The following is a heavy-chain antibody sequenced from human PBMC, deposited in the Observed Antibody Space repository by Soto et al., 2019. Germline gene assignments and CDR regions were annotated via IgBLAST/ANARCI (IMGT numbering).Heavy chain of an antibody. Sequence: PGGSLRLSCAASGFTFSSSEMNWVRQAPGKGLEWVSYISNSGRTIYYADSVKGRFTISRDNAKNSLYLQMNSLRAEDTAVYYCARVGVGATYDAFDTWGQGTMVTVSS. J-gene: IGHJ3*02. V-gene: IGHV3-48*03. CDR3: ARVGVGATYDAFDT. D-gene: IGHD1-26*01. CDR2: ISNSGRTI. CDR1: GFTFSSSE.